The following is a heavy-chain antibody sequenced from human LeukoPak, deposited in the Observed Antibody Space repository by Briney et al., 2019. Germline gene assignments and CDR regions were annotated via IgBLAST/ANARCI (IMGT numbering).Heavy chain of an antibody. J-gene: IGHJ5*02. CDR3: TTGISGSVGNWFDP. CDR1: GFIFSAAY. Sequence: PGGSLRLSCAGSGFIFSAAYMSWGRQAPGKGLEWVGRIKHKAEGGTTDYAAPVKGRFAISRDDSQNTLYLQMNNLKTEDTAVYYCTTGISGSVGNWFDPWGQGTLVTVSS. CDR2: IKHKAEGGTT. D-gene: IGHD5-12*01. V-gene: IGHV3-15*01.